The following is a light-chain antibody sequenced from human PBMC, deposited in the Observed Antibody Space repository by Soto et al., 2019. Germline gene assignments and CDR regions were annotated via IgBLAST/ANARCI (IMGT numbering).Light chain of an antibody. V-gene: IGLV1-44*01. CDR3: AAWDDSLNGRGV. J-gene: IGLJ3*02. CDR2: TNN. CDR1: TSNIGNNV. Sequence: QSVLTQPPSASGTPGQRVTISCSGSTSNIGNNVVNWYQQRPGTAPKLLISTNNQRPSGVPDRLSGSKSGTSATLTITGLQSDDEADYYCAAWDDSLNGRGVFGGGTKLTVL.